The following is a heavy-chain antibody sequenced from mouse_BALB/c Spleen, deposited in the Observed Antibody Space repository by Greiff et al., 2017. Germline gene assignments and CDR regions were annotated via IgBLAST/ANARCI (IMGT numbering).Heavy chain of an antibody. CDR2: IDTSDSYT. Sequence: QVQLQQPGAELVMPGASVKMSCKASGYTFTDYWMHWVKQRPGQGLEWIGAIDTSDSYTSYNQKFNGKATLTVDESSSTAYMQLSSLTSEDSTVYYCARWQAYYYAMDDWGQGTSVTVSS. CDR1: GYTFTDYW. D-gene: IGHD2-10*01. J-gene: IGHJ4*01. V-gene: IGHV1-69*01. CDR3: ARWQAYYYAMDD.